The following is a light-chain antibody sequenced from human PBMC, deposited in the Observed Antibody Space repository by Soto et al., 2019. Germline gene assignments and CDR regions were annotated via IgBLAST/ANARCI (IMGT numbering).Light chain of an antibody. Sequence: EIVMTQSPATLSVSPGEGLTLSCRASQSVGRTLAWYQQKPGQAPRLLIYGASSRATGIPARFSGSGSGTEFTLTISSLQSEDFAVYYCQQYNDWPLTFGGGTKV. CDR1: QSVGRT. CDR2: GAS. V-gene: IGKV3-15*01. J-gene: IGKJ4*01. CDR3: QQYNDWPLT.